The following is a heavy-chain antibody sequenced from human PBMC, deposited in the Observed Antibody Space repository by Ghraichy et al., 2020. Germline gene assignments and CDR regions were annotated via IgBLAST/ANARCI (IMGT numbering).Heavy chain of an antibody. CDR2: IYHSGST. J-gene: IGHJ2*01. CDR1: GGSISSGGYS. CDR3: ARAPLPFGVLMVYANIAGGYFDL. D-gene: IGHD2-8*01. V-gene: IGHV4-30-2*01. Sequence: SETLSLTCAVSGGSISSGGYSWSWIRQPPGKGLEWIGYIYHSGSTYYNPSLKSRVTISVDRSKNQFSLKLSSVTAADTAVYYCARAPLPFGVLMVYANIAGGYFDLWGRGTLVTVSS.